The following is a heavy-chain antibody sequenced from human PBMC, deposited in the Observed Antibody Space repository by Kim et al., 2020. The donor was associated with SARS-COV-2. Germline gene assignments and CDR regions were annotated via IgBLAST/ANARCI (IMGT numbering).Heavy chain of an antibody. CDR2: IWYDGSNK. Sequence: GGSLRLSCAASGFTFSSYGMHWVRQAPGKGLEWVAVIWYDGSNKYYADSVKGRFTISRDNSKNTLYLQMNSLRAEDTAVYYCARSRRPYGSGTYVAFDIWGQGTMVTVSS. CDR3: ARSRRPYGSGTYVAFDI. D-gene: IGHD3-10*01. V-gene: IGHV3-33*01. CDR1: GFTFSSYG. J-gene: IGHJ3*02.